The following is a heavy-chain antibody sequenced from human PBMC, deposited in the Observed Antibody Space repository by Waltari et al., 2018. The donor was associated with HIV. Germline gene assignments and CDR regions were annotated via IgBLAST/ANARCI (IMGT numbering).Heavy chain of an antibody. D-gene: IGHD4-17*01. CDR3: ARGYGAHS. CDR1: GCSFSGYW. CDR2: IGQDGSEK. V-gene: IGHV3-7*01. J-gene: IGHJ4*02. Sequence: LVESGGTLVQPGGSLSLSCAASGCSFSGYWMSWVRQAPGKGLEWVANIGQDGSEKHYVDSVKGRFTISRDNAKNSLYLQMNNLRAEDTAVYYCARGYGAHSWGQRTLVTVSS.